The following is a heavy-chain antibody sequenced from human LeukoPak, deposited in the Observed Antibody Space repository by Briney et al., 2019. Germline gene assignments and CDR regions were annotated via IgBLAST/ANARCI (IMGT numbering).Heavy chain of an antibody. CDR3: ARGRGVIRYYYMDV. CDR2: INHSGST. Sequence: SETLSLTCAVYGGSFSGYYWSWIRQPPGKGLEWIGEINHSGSTNYNPSLKSRVTISVDTSKNQFSLKLSSVTAADTAVYYCARGRGVIRYYYMDVWGKGTTVTISS. J-gene: IGHJ6*03. CDR1: GGSFSGYY. D-gene: IGHD3-10*01. V-gene: IGHV4-34*01.